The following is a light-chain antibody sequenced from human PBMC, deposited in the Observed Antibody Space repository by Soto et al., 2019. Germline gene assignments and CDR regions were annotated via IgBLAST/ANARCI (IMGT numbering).Light chain of an antibody. V-gene: IGKV3-15*01. Sequence: EIVMTQSPATLSVSPGERVTLSCRASQSVSSNLVWYHQKPGQAPRLLIYDASTRATGIPARFSGSGSGTDFTLTISRLEPEDFAVYYCQQYGRSPITFGQGTRLEIK. J-gene: IGKJ5*01. CDR3: QQYGRSPIT. CDR2: DAS. CDR1: QSVSSN.